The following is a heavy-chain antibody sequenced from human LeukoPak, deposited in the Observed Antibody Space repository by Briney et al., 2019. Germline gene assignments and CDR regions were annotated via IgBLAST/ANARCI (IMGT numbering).Heavy chain of an antibody. D-gene: IGHD1-1*01. V-gene: IGHV3-7*03. J-gene: IGHJ4*02. CDR2: IKQDGGEE. CDR1: GFTFNRYW. Sequence: GGSLRLSCAASGFTFNRYWMSWVRQAPGKGPEWVANIKQDGGEEYYVDSVKGRFTISRDNAKNSLYLQMNSLRAEDTALYYCARDKVEGPTLFDYWGQGTLVTVSS. CDR3: ARDKVEGPTLFDY.